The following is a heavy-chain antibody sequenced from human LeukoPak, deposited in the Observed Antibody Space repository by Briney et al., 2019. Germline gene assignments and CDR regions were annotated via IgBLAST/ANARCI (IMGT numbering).Heavy chain of an antibody. CDR3: ARGRYCSSTSCYGSYYYYYGMDV. Sequence: SETLSLTCAVYGGSFSGYYWSWIRQPPGKGLEWIGEINHSGSTNYNPSLTSRVTISVDTSKNQFSLKLSSVTAADTAVYYCARGRYCSSTSCYGSYYYYYGMDVWGKGTTVTVSS. CDR2: INHSGST. J-gene: IGHJ6*04. V-gene: IGHV4-34*01. D-gene: IGHD2-2*01. CDR1: GGSFSGYY.